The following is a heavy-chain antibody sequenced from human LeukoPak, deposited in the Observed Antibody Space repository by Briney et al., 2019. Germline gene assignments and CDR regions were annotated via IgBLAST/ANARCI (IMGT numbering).Heavy chain of an antibody. CDR2: IYYSGSA. D-gene: IGHD1-26*01. CDR3: ARSYSGSLYDAFGI. J-gene: IGHJ3*02. CDR1: GDSISSNY. V-gene: IGHV4-59*08. Sequence: SETLSLTCTVSGDSISSNYWNWIRQPPGKGLEWIGSIYYSGSANYNPSLKSRVTISVDTSKNQFSLKQSSVTAADTAVYYCARSYSGSLYDAFGIWGQGTMVAVSS.